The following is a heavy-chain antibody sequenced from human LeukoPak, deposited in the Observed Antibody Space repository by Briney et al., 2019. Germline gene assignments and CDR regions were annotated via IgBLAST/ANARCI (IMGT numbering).Heavy chain of an antibody. Sequence: GGSLRLSCAASGFTFSSQWMSWVRQAPGKGLEWAAVISYDGSNKYYADSVKGRFTISRDNSKNTLYLQMNSLRAEDTAVYYCARAAYSGSSKGAFDIWGQGTMVTVSS. CDR3: ARAAYSGSSKGAFDI. J-gene: IGHJ3*02. CDR2: ISYDGSNK. CDR1: GFTFSSQW. D-gene: IGHD1-26*01. V-gene: IGHV3-30*03.